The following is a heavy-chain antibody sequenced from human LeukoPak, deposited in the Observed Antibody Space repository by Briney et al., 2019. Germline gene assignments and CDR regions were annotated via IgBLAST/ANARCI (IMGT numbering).Heavy chain of an antibody. V-gene: IGHV1-2*02. CDR1: GYTFTGYY. D-gene: IGHD4-23*01. CDR3: ATRLAVVDAFDI. Sequence: ASVKVSCKASGYTFTGYYMHWVRQAPGQGLEWMGWINPNRGGTNYAQKFQGRVTMTEDTSTDTAYMELSSLRSEDTAVYYCATRLAVVDAFDIWGQGTMVTVSS. J-gene: IGHJ3*02. CDR2: INPNRGGT.